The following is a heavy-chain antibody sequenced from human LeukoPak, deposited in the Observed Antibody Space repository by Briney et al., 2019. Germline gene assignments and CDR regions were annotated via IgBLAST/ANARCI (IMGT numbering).Heavy chain of an antibody. CDR1: GGSFSGYY. CDR2: INHSGST. CDR3: ARTGRAYSSSWYAY. D-gene: IGHD6-13*01. V-gene: IGHV4-34*01. Sequence: PSETLSLTCAVYGGSFSGYYWSWIRQPPGKGLEWIGEINHSGSTNYNPSLKSRVTISVDTSKNQFSLKLSSVTAADTAVYYCARTGRAYSSSWYAYWGQGTLVTVSS. J-gene: IGHJ4*02.